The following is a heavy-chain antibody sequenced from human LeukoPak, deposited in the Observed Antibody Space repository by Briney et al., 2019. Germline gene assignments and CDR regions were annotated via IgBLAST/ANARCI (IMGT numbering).Heavy chain of an antibody. CDR1: GDXVSSDSAA. J-gene: IGHJ4*02. V-gene: IGHV6-1*01. CDR2: TYYRSKWYN. Sequence: SQTLSLTCGISGDXVSSDSAAWSWIRQSPSRGLEWLGRTYYRSKWYNDYAISVKSRITINPDTSKNQFFLQLNSVTPEDTAVYYCARGVHSYYFDYWGQGTLVTVSS. CDR3: ARGVHSYYFDY. D-gene: IGHD2-15*01.